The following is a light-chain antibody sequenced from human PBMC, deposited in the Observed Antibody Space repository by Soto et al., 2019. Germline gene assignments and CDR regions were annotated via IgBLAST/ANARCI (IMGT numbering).Light chain of an antibody. J-gene: IGKJ1*01. CDR1: QSINRR. CDR3: QQYNSYSWT. CDR2: DVS. V-gene: IGKV1-5*01. Sequence: DIQMTHSPSTLSASVGDRVIITCRASQSINRRLVWYQQKPGKAPRLLIYDVSTLESGVPSRFGGSGSGTEFTLTISGVQPEDFATYYCQQYNSYSWTFGQGTKVDIK.